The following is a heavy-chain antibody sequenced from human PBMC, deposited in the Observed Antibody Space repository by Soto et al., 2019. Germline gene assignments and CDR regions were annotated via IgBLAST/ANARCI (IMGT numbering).Heavy chain of an antibody. V-gene: IGHV1-24*01. D-gene: IGHD3-10*01. Sequence: ASVKVACKVSGYTLTELSMHWVRQAPGKGLEWMGGEDPEDGETIYAQKFQGRVTMTEDTSTDTAYMEMRSLRSEDTAVYYFASARITMVRGVIITGVTPFDYWGQGPLVTVSS. CDR3: ASARITMVRGVIITGVTPFDY. CDR2: EDPEDGET. CDR1: GYTLTELS. J-gene: IGHJ4*02.